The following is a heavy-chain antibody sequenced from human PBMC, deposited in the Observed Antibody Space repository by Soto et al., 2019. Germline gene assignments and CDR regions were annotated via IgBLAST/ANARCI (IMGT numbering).Heavy chain of an antibody. Sequence: ASVKVSSKAPRGTFSSYTISWVRQAPGQGLEWMGRIIPILGIANYAQKFQGRVTITADKSTSTAYMELSSLRSEDTAVYYCARSWNTYYDILTGSFDPWGQGTLVTVSS. CDR3: ARSWNTYYDILTGSFDP. CDR1: RGTFSSYT. D-gene: IGHD3-9*01. V-gene: IGHV1-69*02. CDR2: IIPILGIA. J-gene: IGHJ5*02.